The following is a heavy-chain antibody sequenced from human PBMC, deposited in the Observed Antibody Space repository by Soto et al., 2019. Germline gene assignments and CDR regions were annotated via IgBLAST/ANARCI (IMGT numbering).Heavy chain of an antibody. CDR1: GGTFSSYT. CDR3: ARDGGGNSLAY. D-gene: IGHD2-21*02. CDR2: IIPIFNAA. J-gene: IGHJ4*02. V-gene: IGHV1-69*01. Sequence: QVQLVQSGAEVKKPGSSVKVSCKASGGTFSSYTISWVRQAPGQGLEWMGGIIPIFNAAKYAPKFQGRLTITADESTSTAYMELSSLRSEDTAVYYSARDGGGNSLAYWGQGTLVIVSS.